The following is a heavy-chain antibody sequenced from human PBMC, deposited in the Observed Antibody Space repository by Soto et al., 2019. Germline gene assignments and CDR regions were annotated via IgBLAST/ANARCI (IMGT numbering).Heavy chain of an antibody. D-gene: IGHD3-16*01. CDR3: ARGGGGDLIDY. J-gene: IGHJ4*02. CDR2: IYYSGST. V-gene: IGHV4-59*01. Sequence: SETLSLTCTVSCGSIRDFYWSCIRQPPWKGLEWIGYIYYSGSTNYNPSLKSRVTISVDTAKTQFSLKLSSVTAADTAVYYCARGGGGDLIDYRAQGALLTVSS. CDR1: CGSIRDFY.